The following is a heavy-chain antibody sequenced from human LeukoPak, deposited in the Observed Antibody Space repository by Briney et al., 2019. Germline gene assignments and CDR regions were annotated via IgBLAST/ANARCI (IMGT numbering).Heavy chain of an antibody. J-gene: IGHJ4*02. CDR3: ARDIDGDLDY. CDR1: GGSISSSSYY. D-gene: IGHD4-17*01. V-gene: IGHV4-39*07. CDR2: IYYSGST. Sequence: SETLSLTCTVSGGSISSSSYYWGWIRQPPGKRLEWIGSIYYSGSTYYNPSLKSRVTISVDTSKNQFSLKLSSVTAADTAVYYCARDIDGDLDYWGQGTLVTVSS.